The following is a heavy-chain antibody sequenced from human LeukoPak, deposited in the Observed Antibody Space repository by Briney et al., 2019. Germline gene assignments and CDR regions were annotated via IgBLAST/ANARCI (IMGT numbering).Heavy chain of an antibody. CDR3: ARDDYRGVTNFDP. D-gene: IGHD3-10*01. V-gene: IGHV4-59*01. J-gene: IGHJ5*02. CDR1: GGSISPYF. CDR2: ISYTGST. Sequence: SETLSLTCTVSGGSISPYFWSWFRQPPGKGLEWIGYISYTGSTIYSPSLKSRVTISVDASKNQFSLQLTSVTAADTAVYYCARDDYRGVTNFDPWGQGTLVTVSS.